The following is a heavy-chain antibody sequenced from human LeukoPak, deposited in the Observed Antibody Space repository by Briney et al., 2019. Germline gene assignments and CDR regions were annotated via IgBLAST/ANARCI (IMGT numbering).Heavy chain of an antibody. CDR3: AKDFTYDFWSGYFDY. Sequence: GGSLRLSCAASGFTFSSYGMHWVRQAPGKGLEWVAVISYDGSNKYYADSVKGRFTISRDNSKNTLYLQMNSLRAEETAVYYCAKDFTYDFWSGYFDYWGQGTLVTVSS. D-gene: IGHD3-3*01. V-gene: IGHV3-30*18. CDR2: ISYDGSNK. CDR1: GFTFSSYG. J-gene: IGHJ4*02.